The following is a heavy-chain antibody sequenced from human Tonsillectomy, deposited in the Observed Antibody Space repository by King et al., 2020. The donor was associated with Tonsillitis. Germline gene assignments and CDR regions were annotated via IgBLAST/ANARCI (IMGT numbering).Heavy chain of an antibody. CDR1: GFTFSSYA. V-gene: IGHV3-23*04. D-gene: IGHD5-12*01. CDR3: AKAPRLRVATNYYFDY. J-gene: IGHJ4*02. CDR2: ISGSGGST. Sequence: VQLVESGGGLVQPGGSLRLSCAASGFTFSSYAMSWVRQAPGKGLEWVSAISGSGGSTYYADSVKGRFTISRDNSKNTLYLQMNSLRAEDTAVYYCAKAPRLRVATNYYFDYWGQGTLVTVSS.